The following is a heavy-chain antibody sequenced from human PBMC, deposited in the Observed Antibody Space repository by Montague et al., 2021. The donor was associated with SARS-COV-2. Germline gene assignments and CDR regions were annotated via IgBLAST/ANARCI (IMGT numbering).Heavy chain of an antibody. CDR3: ARDGYIGGWNRLHWFDP. CDR2: IYNSGST. D-gene: IGHD1/OR15-1a*01. J-gene: IGHJ5*02. CDR1: VGSISSSSYY. Sequence: SETLSLTCTVSVGSISSSSYYWSWIRQPPGKGLEWIGRIYNSGSTYYNPSLKSRVTISVDTSKNQFSLKLNSVTAADTAVYYCARDGYIGGWNRLHWFDPWGQGTLVTVSS. V-gene: IGHV4-39*02.